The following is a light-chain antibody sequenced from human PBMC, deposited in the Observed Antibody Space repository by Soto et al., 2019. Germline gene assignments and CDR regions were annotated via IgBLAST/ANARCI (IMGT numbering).Light chain of an antibody. Sequence: DIQMTQSPSSVTASVGDGVTITCRASQGISTSLGWYQQKPGKAPKLLIYAASSLQSGVPSRCSGTGSGTDFTLTISSLQPEDFATYYCQQTNSFPLTFGGGTKVEIK. CDR3: QQTNSFPLT. CDR2: AAS. CDR1: QGISTS. V-gene: IGKV1D-12*01. J-gene: IGKJ4*01.